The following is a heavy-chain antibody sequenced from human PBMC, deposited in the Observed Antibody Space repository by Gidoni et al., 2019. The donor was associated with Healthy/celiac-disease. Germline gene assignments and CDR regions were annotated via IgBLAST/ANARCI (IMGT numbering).Heavy chain of an antibody. J-gene: IGHJ5*02. CDR1: GGAISSGGYY. D-gene: IGHD2-15*01. V-gene: IGHV4-31*03. CDR3: ARDLLGYWSGGSCYRRFDP. CDR2: IYYRGST. Sequence: VHLQASGPGPVKPSQTLSLPCTVSGGAISSGGYYWSWSRQHPGKGLEWIGSIYYRGSTYYNPSLKSRVTISVDTSKNQFSLKLSSVTAADTAVYYCARDLLGYWSGGSCYRRFDPWGQGTLVTVSS.